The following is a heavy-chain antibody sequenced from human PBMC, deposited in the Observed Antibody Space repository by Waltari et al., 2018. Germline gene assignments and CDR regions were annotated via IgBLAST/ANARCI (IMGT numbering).Heavy chain of an antibody. Sequence: QVQLVQSGAEVKKPGASVKVSCKASGYTFTSYGISWVRQAPGQGLEWMGWISAYNGNTNDAQKLQGRVTMTTDTSTSTAYMELRSLRSDDTAVYYCARDNYYDSSGYYFGYWGQGTLVTVSS. V-gene: IGHV1-18*01. CDR3: ARDNYYDSSGYYFGY. D-gene: IGHD3-22*01. J-gene: IGHJ4*02. CDR1: GYTFTSYG. CDR2: ISAYNGNT.